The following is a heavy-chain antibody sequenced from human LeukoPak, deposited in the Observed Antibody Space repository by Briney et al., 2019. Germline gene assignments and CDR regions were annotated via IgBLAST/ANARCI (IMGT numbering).Heavy chain of an antibody. V-gene: IGHV1-2*02. CDR3: ARDHSGSYWGWFDP. CDR1: GYTVTGYY. D-gene: IGHD1-26*01. Sequence: GASVKVSCKASGYTVTGYYTHWVRQVPGQGLEWMGWINPNSGGTKYAQKFQGRVTMTRDTSISTAYMELSRLSTDDTAVYYCARDHSGSYWGWFDPWGQGTLVTVSS. J-gene: IGHJ5*02. CDR2: INPNSGGT.